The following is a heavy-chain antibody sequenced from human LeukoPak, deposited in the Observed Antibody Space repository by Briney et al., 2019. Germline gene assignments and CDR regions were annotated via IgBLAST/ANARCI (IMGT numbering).Heavy chain of an antibody. V-gene: IGHV3-33*01. D-gene: IGHD2-2*02. Sequence: GRSLRLSCAASGFTFSSYGMHWVRQAPGKGLEWVAVIWYDGSNKYYADSVKGRFTISRDNSKNTLYLQMNSLRAEDTAVYYCARDEPHIVVVPAAIRGDCYYGMDVWGQGTTVTVSS. CDR3: ARDEPHIVVVPAAIRGDCYYGMDV. CDR2: IWYDGSNK. J-gene: IGHJ6*02. CDR1: GFTFSSYG.